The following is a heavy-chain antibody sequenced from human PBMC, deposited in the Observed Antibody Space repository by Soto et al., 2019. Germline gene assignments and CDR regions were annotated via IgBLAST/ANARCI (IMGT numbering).Heavy chain of an antibody. J-gene: IGHJ5*02. CDR2: IYYSGST. D-gene: IGHD1-26*01. V-gene: IGHV4-39*01. CDR3: ARISQVGAEWFDP. Sequence: SETLSLTCTVSGGSISSSSYYWGWIRQPPGKGLEWIGSIYYSGSTYYNPSLKSRVTISVDTSKNQFSLKLSSVTAADTAVYYCARISQVGAEWFDPWGQGTLVTVSS. CDR1: GGSISSSSYY.